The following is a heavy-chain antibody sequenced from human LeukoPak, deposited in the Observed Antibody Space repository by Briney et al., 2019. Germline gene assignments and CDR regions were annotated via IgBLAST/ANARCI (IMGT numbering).Heavy chain of an antibody. CDR2: INHSGST. CDR3: AIPRNYYDSSCYALDY. Sequence: PSETLCLTCAVYGGSFSGYYWSWIRQPPGKGLEWIGEINHSGSTNYNPSLKSRVTISVDTSKNQFSLKLSSVTAADTAVYYCAIPRNYYDSSCYALDYWGQGTLVIVSS. J-gene: IGHJ4*02. D-gene: IGHD3-22*01. V-gene: IGHV4-34*01. CDR1: GGSFSGYY.